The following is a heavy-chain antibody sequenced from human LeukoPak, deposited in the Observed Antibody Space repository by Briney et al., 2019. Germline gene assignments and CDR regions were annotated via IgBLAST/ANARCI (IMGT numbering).Heavy chain of an antibody. V-gene: IGHV4-34*01. CDR3: ARGYSSSWYPNWFDP. J-gene: IGHJ5*02. CDR2: IYHSGSS. CDR1: GGSFSGYY. Sequence: SETLSLTCAVYGGSFSGYYGSWIRQPPGKGLEWIGSIYHSGSSYYNPSLNSRVTISVDTSKNQFSLKLISVTAADTAVYYCARGYSSSWYPNWFDPWGQGTLVTVSS. D-gene: IGHD6-13*01.